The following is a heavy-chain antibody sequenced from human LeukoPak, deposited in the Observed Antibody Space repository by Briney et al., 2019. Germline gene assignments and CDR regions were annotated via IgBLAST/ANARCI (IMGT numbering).Heavy chain of an antibody. CDR3: ARAHVTIAAAGAYFDY. Sequence: GGSLRLSCAASGFTFSSYSMNWVRQAPGKGLEWVSSISSSSIYIYYADSVKGRFTISRDNAKNSLHLQMNSLRAEDTAVYYCARAHVTIAAAGAYFDYWGLGTMVTVSS. J-gene: IGHJ4*03. CDR1: GFTFSSYS. D-gene: IGHD6-13*01. CDR2: ISSSSIYI. V-gene: IGHV3-21*01.